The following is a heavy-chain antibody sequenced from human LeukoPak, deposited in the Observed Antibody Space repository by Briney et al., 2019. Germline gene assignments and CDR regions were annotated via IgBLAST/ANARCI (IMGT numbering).Heavy chain of an antibody. V-gene: IGHV1-69*05. D-gene: IGHD3-10*01. CDR1: GGTFSSYA. J-gene: IGHJ3*02. CDR2: IIPIFGTA. CDR3: ARNPFPRVTDAFDI. Sequence: SVKVSCKASGGTFSSYAISWVRQAPGQGLEWMGGIIPIFGTANYAQKFQGRVTITTDESTSTAYMELSSLRSEDTAVYYCARNPFPRVTDAFDIWGQGTMVTVSS.